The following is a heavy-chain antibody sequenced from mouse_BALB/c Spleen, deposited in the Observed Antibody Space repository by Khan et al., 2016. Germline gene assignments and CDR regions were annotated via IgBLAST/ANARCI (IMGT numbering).Heavy chain of an antibody. V-gene: IGHV14-4*02. CDR1: GLNIKDFY. CDR2: IDPDNVDT. J-gene: IGHJ3*01. Sequence: EVQLQESGAELVRSGASVKLSCTASGLNIKDFYMHWVKQRPEQGLEWIGWIDPDNVDTEYDPNFQGKATMTADTSSNTAYLHLGSLPSEDTGGYYCALYGNILAWFAYWGQGTLVTVSA. D-gene: IGHD2-1*01. CDR3: ALYGNILAWFAY.